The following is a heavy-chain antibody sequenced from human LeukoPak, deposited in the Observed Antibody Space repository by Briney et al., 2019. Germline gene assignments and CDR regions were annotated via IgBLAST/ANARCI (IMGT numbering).Heavy chain of an antibody. V-gene: IGHV3-49*03. J-gene: IGHJ4*02. CDR1: GFTFNEYA. Sequence: GGSLRLSCTASGFTFNEYAMSWFRQAPGKGLEWVGFIRSKGSGGTIEYAASVKGRFTLSRDDSKSIVSLQMNGLQSEDTAVYYCVKGRTRADSWGQGTLVTVSS. CDR2: IRSKGSGGTI. CDR3: VKGRTRADS. D-gene: IGHD3-3*01.